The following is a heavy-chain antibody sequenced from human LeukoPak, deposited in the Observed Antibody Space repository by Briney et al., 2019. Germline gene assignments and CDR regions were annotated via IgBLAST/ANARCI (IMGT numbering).Heavy chain of an antibody. J-gene: IGHJ4*02. CDR3: ARGARRLELLLDY. V-gene: IGHV3-30*01. D-gene: IGHD1-7*01. CDR2: ISYDGSNK. CDR1: GFTFSSYA. Sequence: GGSLRLSCAASGFTFSSYAMHWVRQAPGKGLEWVAVISYDGSNKYYADAVKGRFTISRDNAKNTLYLQMNSLRAEDTAVYYCARGARRLELLLDYWGQGTLVTVSS.